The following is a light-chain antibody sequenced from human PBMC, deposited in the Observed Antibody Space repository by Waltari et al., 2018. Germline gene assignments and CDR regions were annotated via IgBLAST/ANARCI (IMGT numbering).Light chain of an antibody. CDR1: RSISTY. CDR2: AAS. J-gene: IGKJ4*01. V-gene: IGKV1-39*01. Sequence: DIQMTQSPSSLSASVGDRITLSCRTSRSISTYLNWYQQKPGKAPKVLIYAASTWLSGVPSRFSGSGSGTDFNLTISSLQPEDFGTYYCQQSYATPRTFGGGTKVEI. CDR3: QQSYATPRT.